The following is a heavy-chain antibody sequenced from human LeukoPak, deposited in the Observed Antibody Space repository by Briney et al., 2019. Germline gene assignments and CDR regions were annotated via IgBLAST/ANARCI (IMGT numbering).Heavy chain of an antibody. D-gene: IGHD3-22*01. V-gene: IGHV4-34*01. CDR1: GGSFSGYY. J-gene: IGHJ4*02. CDR2: INHSGST. CDR3: ARVDYHDSSGYYYSKAGKLDY. Sequence: SETLSLTCAVYGGSFSGYYWSWIRQPPGKGLEWTGEINHSGSTNYNPSLKSRVTISVDTSKNQFSLKPSSVTAADTAVYYCARVDYHDSSGYYYSKAGKLDYWGQGTLVTVSS.